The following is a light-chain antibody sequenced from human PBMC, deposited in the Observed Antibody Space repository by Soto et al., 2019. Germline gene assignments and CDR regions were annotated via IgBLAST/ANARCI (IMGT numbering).Light chain of an antibody. V-gene: IGKV3-15*01. CDR3: QQYNDWPPIT. CDR1: QSVSSY. J-gene: IGKJ4*01. CDR2: DAS. Sequence: EIVLTQSPATLSLSPGERATLSCRASQSVSSYLAWYQQKPGQAPRLLIYDASPRATGIPDRCTGRRSGTEFTLTISSLQSEDSAVYFGQQYNDWPPITVGAGTKGEIK.